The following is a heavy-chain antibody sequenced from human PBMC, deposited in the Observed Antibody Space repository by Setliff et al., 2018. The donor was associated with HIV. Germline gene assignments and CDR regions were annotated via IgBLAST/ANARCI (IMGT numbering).Heavy chain of an antibody. CDR3: ARSAYYDFLTGYYEGGYGLDV. J-gene: IGHJ6*02. Sequence: SETLSLTCTVSGGSISSRSYYWSWLRQPAGKGLEWIGHFYTSGTTNYNPSLESRVTISVDPSKNQFSLQMTSVTAADTAVYYCARSAYYDFLTGYYEGGYGLDVWGQGTTVTVSS. CDR1: GGSISSRSYY. D-gene: IGHD3-9*01. CDR2: FYTSGTT. V-gene: IGHV4-61*09.